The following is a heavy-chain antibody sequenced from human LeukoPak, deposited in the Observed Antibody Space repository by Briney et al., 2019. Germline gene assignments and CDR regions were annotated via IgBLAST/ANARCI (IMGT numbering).Heavy chain of an antibody. V-gene: IGHV1-46*01. J-gene: IGHJ5*02. CDR3: ARTVVVPAAMVGFDP. CDR1: GYTFTSYY. Sequence: ASVKVSCKASGYTFTSYYMHWVRQAPGQGLERMGIINPSGGSTSYAQKFQGRVTMTRDMSTSTVYRELSSLRSEDTAVYYYARTVVVPAAMVGFDPWGQGTLVTVSS. CDR2: INPSGGST. D-gene: IGHD2-2*01.